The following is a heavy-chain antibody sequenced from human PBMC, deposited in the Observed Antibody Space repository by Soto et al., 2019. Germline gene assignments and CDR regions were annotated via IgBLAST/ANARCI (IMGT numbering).Heavy chain of an antibody. Sequence: SETLSLTCAVSGGSISSGGYSWSWIRQPPGKGLEWIGTFYYSGSTHYNPSLASRVTISVDTSKNQFSLKVTSVTAADTAMYYCARLGGYCSSTSCYGYYGMDVWGQGTTVTVSS. CDR2: FYYSGST. CDR1: GGSISSGGYS. D-gene: IGHD2-2*01. V-gene: IGHV4-30-2*03. CDR3: ARLGGYCSSTSCYGYYGMDV. J-gene: IGHJ6*02.